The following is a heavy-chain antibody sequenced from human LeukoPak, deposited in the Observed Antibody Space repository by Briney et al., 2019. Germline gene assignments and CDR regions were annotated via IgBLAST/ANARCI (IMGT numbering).Heavy chain of an antibody. CDR1: GFTFSSYA. Sequence: PGGSLRLSCAASGFTFSSYAMHWIRQAPGKGLEWVAVISYDGSNKYYADSVKGRFTISRDNSKNTLYLQMNSLRAEDTAVYYCAKPDYGDYLAHWGQGTLVTVSS. CDR2: ISYDGSNK. CDR3: AKPDYGDYLAH. J-gene: IGHJ4*02. D-gene: IGHD4-17*01. V-gene: IGHV3-30-3*01.